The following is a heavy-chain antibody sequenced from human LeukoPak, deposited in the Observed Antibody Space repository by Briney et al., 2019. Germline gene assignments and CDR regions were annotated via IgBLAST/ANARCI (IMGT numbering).Heavy chain of an antibody. CDR2: ISDRRSNK. CDR1: GFTFSSYE. D-gene: IGHD3-22*01. CDR3: VREGYYDSSGYLGVFDY. V-gene: IGHV3-48*03. Sequence: QPGGSLRLSCAASGFTFSSYEMNWVRQAPGKGLEGVSYISDRRSNKYYADSVKGRFTISRDNAKNPMYLQMNSLRAEDTAVYYCVREGYYDSSGYLGVFDYWGQGTLVTVSS. J-gene: IGHJ4*02.